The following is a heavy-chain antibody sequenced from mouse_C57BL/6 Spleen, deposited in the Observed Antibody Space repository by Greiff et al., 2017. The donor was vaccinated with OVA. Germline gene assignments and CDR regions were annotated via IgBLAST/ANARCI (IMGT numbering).Heavy chain of an antibody. V-gene: IGHV1-80*01. D-gene: IGHD2-3*01. J-gene: IGHJ2*01. Sequence: VQLQQSGAELVKPGASVKISCKASGYAFSSYWMNWVKQRPGKGLEWIGQIYPGDGDTNYNGKFKGKATLTADKSSSTAYMQLSSLTSEDSAVYFCARSGIDGYYFDYWGQGTTLTVSS. CDR3: ARSGIDGYYFDY. CDR2: IYPGDGDT. CDR1: GYAFSSYW.